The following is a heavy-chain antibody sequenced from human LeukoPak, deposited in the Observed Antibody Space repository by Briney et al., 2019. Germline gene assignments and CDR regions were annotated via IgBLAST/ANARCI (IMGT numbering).Heavy chain of an antibody. J-gene: IGHJ4*02. CDR2: INHSGST. CDR1: GGSFSGYY. Sequence: SETLSLTCAVYGGSFSGYYWSWIRQPPGKGLEWIGEINHSGSTNYNPSLKSRVTISVDTSKNQFSLKLSSVTAADTAVYYCARKYCSSTSCYFLGYWGQGTLVTVSS. CDR3: ARKYCSSTSCYFLGY. V-gene: IGHV4-34*01. D-gene: IGHD2-2*01.